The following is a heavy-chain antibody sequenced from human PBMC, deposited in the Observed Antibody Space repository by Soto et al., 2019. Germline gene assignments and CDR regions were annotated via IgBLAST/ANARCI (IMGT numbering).Heavy chain of an antibody. Sequence: SETLSLTCTVSCGSVTNSSYYWGWIRQSPGKGLEWIGSVYYRGRSYSKSSVKSRGTISVDTSNNRFSLSLNSVTASDTAVYFCVSQRTTVPTKAYFDYWGPGALVTVSS. V-gene: IGHV4-39*01. J-gene: IGHJ4*02. CDR3: VSQRTTVPTKAYFDY. CDR2: VYYRGRS. CDR1: CGSVTNSSYY.